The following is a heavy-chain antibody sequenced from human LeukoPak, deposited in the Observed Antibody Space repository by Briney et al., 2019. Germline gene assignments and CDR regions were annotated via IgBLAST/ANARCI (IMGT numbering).Heavy chain of an antibody. CDR3: ASSEILYNP. Sequence: GGSLRLSRAASGFTFSSYEMNWVRQAPGKGLEWVSYISSSGSTIYYADSVKGRFTISRDNAKNSLYLQMNSLRAEDTAVYYCASSEILYNPWGQGTLVTVSS. D-gene: IGHD1-14*01. J-gene: IGHJ5*02. CDR1: GFTFSSYE. CDR2: ISSSGSTI. V-gene: IGHV3-48*03.